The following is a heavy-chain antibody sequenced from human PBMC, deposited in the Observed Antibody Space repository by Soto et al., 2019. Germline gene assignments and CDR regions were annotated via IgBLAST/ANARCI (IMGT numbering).Heavy chain of an antibody. CDR2: IYDSGST. J-gene: IGHJ6*02. CDR1: GGSISSYY. CDR3: ASQQLVHYYYGMDV. Sequence: SETLSLTCTVSGGSISSYYWSWIRQPPGKGLEWIGYIYDSGSTNYNPSLKSRVTISVDTSKNQFSLKLSSVTAADTAVYYCASQQLVHYYYGMDVWGQGTTVTVSS. V-gene: IGHV4-59*08. D-gene: IGHD6-13*01.